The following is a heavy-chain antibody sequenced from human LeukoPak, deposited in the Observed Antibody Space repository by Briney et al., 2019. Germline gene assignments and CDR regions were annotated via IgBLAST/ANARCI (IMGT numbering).Heavy chain of an antibody. Sequence: PGGSLRLSCAASGFTFSSYGMHWVRQAPGKGLEWVAFIWYDESKNFHADSVKGRFTISRDNSKNTLYLQMDSLRAEDTAVYYCARDAGERWTVDFDYWGQGTLVTVSS. CDR2: IWYDESKN. V-gene: IGHV3-33*01. CDR3: ARDAGERWTVDFDY. J-gene: IGHJ4*02. CDR1: GFTFSSYG. D-gene: IGHD3/OR15-3a*01.